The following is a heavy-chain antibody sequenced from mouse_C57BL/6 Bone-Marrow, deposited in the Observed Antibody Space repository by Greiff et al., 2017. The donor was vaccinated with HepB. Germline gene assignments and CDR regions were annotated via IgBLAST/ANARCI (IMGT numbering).Heavy chain of an antibody. V-gene: IGHV1-59*01. J-gene: IGHJ3*01. Sequence: QVQLQQSGAELVRPGTSVKLSCKASGYTFTSYWMHWVKQRPGQGLEWIGVIDPSDSYTNYNQKFKGKATLTVDTSSSTAYMQLSSLTSEDSAVYYCADLRAWFAYWGQGTLVTVSA. D-gene: IGHD1-1*01. CDR3: ADLRAWFAY. CDR2: IDPSDSYT. CDR1: GYTFTSYW.